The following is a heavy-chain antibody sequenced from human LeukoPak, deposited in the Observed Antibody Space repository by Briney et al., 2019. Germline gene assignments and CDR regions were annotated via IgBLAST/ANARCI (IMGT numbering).Heavy chain of an antibody. V-gene: IGHV3-33*01. Sequence: GGSLRLSCAASGFSFDTYAMHWVRQAPGQGLEWVALIWHDGSHKFYSNSVRGQFTISRDNSKNTVYLQMNNLRPDDTAVYYCAREIFGSGSCPDFWGQGTLVTVSS. CDR3: AREIFGSGSCPDF. CDR1: GFSFDTYA. D-gene: IGHD3-10*01. CDR2: IWHDGSHK. J-gene: IGHJ4*02.